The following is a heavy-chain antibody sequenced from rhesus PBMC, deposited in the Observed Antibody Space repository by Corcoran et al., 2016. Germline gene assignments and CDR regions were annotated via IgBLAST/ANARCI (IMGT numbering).Heavy chain of an antibody. V-gene: IGHV3S5*01. Sequence: EVQLVETGGGLVQPGGSLKLSCAASGFTFSSYGMSWVRQAPGKGLEWVSVINKFGGSTYYADSGKGRFTISRDNSKNTLSLQMNSLRAEDTAVYYCAKDASSWSNQYGLDSWGQGVVVTVSS. D-gene: IGHD6-13*01. J-gene: IGHJ6*01. CDR2: INKFGGST. CDR3: AKDASSWSNQYGLDS. CDR1: GFTFSSYG.